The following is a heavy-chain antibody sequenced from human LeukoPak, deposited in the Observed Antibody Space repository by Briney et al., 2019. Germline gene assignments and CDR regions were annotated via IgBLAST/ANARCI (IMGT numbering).Heavy chain of an antibody. J-gene: IGHJ4*02. D-gene: IGHD1-26*01. Sequence: SETLSLTCTVSGGSISSGDYYWSWIRQPPGKGLEWIGYIYYSGSTYYNPSLKSRVTISVDTSKNQFSLKLASVTAADTAVYYCARGAGLGATTLDYWGQGTLVTVSS. CDR1: GGSISSGDYY. CDR3: ARGAGLGATTLDY. V-gene: IGHV4-30-4*08. CDR2: IYYSGST.